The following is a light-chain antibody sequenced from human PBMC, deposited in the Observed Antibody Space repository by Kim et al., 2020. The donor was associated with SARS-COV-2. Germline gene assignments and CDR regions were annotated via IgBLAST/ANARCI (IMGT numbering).Light chain of an antibody. CDR3: QQYDTYYGN. CDR1: QSVGTS. J-gene: IGKJ2*02. Sequence: SASVGDRVAITCRASQSVGTSLAWFQQIPGKAPKVLIYRASSLKSGVPSRFSGSGSGTDFTLTISSLQPDDSATYYCQQYDTYYGNFGQGTKLEI. CDR2: RAS. V-gene: IGKV1-5*03.